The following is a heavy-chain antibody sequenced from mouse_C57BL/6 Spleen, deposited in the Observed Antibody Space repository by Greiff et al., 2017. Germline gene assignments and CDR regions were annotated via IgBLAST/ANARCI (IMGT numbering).Heavy chain of an antibody. Sequence: VQLVESGPELVKPGASVKLSCKASGYTFTSYDINWVKQRPGQGLEWIGWIYPRDGSTKYNEKFKGKATLTVDTSSSTAYMELHSLTSEDSAVYFCARDGRYYGSSPYWYFDVWGTGTTVTVSS. CDR2: IYPRDGST. D-gene: IGHD1-1*01. CDR3: ARDGRYYGSSPYWYFDV. CDR1: GYTFTSYD. J-gene: IGHJ1*03. V-gene: IGHV1-85*01.